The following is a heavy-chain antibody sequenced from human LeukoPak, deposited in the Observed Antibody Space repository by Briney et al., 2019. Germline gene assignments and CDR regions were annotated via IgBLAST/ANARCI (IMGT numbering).Heavy chain of an antibody. CDR3: ARRVRDYGGSYYFDY. D-gene: IGHD4-23*01. CDR2: MNPNSGNT. V-gene: IGHV1-8*03. J-gene: IGHJ4*02. CDR1: GYTFTSYD. Sequence: ASVKVSCRASGYTFTSYDINWVRQATGQGLEWMGWMNPNSGNTGYAQKFQGRVTITRNTSISTAYMELSSLRSEDTAVYYCARRVRDYGGSYYFDYWGQGTLVTVSS.